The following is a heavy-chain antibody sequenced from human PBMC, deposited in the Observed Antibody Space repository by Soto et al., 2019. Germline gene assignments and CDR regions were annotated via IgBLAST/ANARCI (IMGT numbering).Heavy chain of an antibody. CDR1: GGTFSSYA. CDR2: IIPIFGTA. CDR3: ARDLGRNYDFWSWWQTDAFDI. J-gene: IGHJ3*02. V-gene: IGHV1-69*01. Sequence: QVQLVQSGAEVKKPGSSVKVSCKASGGTFSSYAISWVRQAPGQGLEWMGGIIPIFGTANYAQKFQGRVTITADESTSTAYMELSSLRSEDTAVYYCARDLGRNYDFWSWWQTDAFDIWGQGTMVTVSS. D-gene: IGHD3-3*01.